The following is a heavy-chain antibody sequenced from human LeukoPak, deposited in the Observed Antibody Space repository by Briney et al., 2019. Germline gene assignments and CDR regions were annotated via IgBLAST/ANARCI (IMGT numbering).Heavy chain of an antibody. J-gene: IGHJ5*02. V-gene: IGHV1-69*13. CDR3: ATSRRIHGSGLAVRYSWLDP. D-gene: IGHD3-10*01. CDR2: IIPIFETT. CDR1: GGSFSNSA. Sequence: ASVKVSCKASGGSFSNSAFSWVRQAPGQGLEWMGGIIPIFETTNYAQKFQGRVTITADESTGTAYMELSGLRSEDTAMYYCATSRRIHGSGLAVRYSWLDPWGQGTLVTVSS.